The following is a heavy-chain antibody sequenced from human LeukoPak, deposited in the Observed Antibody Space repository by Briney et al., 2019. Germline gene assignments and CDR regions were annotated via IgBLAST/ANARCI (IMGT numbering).Heavy chain of an antibody. CDR2: IYYSGST. CDR1: GGSISSSSYY. V-gene: IGHV4-39*07. J-gene: IGHJ4*02. CDR3: AISFPGGGWSPSFDY. D-gene: IGHD6-19*01. Sequence: TSETLSLTCTVSGGSISSSSYYWGWIRKPPEKGPEWIGSIYYSGSTCYNPSLKSRVTISVDTSKNQFSLKLSSVTAADTAVYYCAISFPGGGWSPSFDYWGQGTLVTVSS.